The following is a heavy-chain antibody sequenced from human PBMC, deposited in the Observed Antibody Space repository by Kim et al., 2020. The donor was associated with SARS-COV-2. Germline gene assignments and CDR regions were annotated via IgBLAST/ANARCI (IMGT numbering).Heavy chain of an antibody. D-gene: IGHD1-1*01. J-gene: IGHJ4*02. CDR3: ARQYSHTGTLDY. Sequence: SETLSLTCTVSGGSISSSSYYWGWIRQPPGKGLEWIGSIYYSGSTYYNPSLKSRVTISVDTSKNQFSLKLSSVTAADTAVYYCARQYSHTGTLDYWGQGTLVTVSS. CDR1: GGSISSSSYY. V-gene: IGHV4-39*01. CDR2: IYYSGST.